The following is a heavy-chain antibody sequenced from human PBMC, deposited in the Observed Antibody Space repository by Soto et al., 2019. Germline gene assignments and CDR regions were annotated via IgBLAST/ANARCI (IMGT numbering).Heavy chain of an antibody. CDR3: ARTGIAAAGTGWFDP. CDR1: GGSISSSSYY. Sequence: SETLSLTCTVSGGSISSSSYYWGWIRQPPGKGLEWIGSIYYSGSAYYNPSLKSRVTISVDTSKNQFSLKLSSVTAADTAVYYCARTGIAAAGTGWFDPWGQGTLVTVSS. D-gene: IGHD6-13*01. V-gene: IGHV4-39*01. CDR2: IYYSGSA. J-gene: IGHJ5*02.